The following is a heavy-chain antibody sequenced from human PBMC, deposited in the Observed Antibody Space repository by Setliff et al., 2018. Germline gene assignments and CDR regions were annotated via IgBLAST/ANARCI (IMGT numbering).Heavy chain of an antibody. J-gene: IGHJ4*02. Sequence: ASVKVSCKASGYTFTDFGVSWVRQAPGQGLEWVGWISPYNVNTYYAPKFQGTAIMTTDTATTTAYLELRSLLSDDTAVYFCSRLVRFCTRAVCQRLSGDDYWGQGTLVTVSS. CDR2: ISPYNVNT. CDR3: SRLVRFCTRAVCQRLSGDDY. D-gene: IGHD3-10*01. V-gene: IGHV1-18*01. CDR1: GYTFTDFG.